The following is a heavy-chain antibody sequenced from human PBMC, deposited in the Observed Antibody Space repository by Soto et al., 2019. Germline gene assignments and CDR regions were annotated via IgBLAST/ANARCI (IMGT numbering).Heavy chain of an antibody. CDR2: INPGDSDI. D-gene: IGHD4-4*01. J-gene: IGHJ6*02. CDR3: ARHEQFYYYYYGMDV. CDR1: GDSFTTYW. V-gene: IGHV5-51*01. Sequence: VESVKISCNASGDSFTTYWIAWVRQMPWKGLEWMGIINPGDSDIRYSPSFQGQVTISADNSISTAYLQWSSLKASDTAMYYCARHEQFYYYYYGMDVWGQGTAVTVSS.